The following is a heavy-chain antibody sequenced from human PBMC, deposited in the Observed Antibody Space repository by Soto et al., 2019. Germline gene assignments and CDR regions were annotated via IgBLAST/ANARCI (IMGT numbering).Heavy chain of an antibody. J-gene: IGHJ4*02. V-gene: IGHV3-30*03. CDR1: GFTFSSYG. Sequence: QVQLVESGGGVVQPGRSLRLSCAASGFTFSSYGMHWVRQAPGKGLEWVAVISYDGSNKYYADSVKGRFTISRDNSKNTLYLQMNSLRAEDTAVYYCACPGSSLYYFDYWGQGTLVTVSS. CDR2: ISYDGSNK. D-gene: IGHD3-10*01. CDR3: ACPGSSLYYFDY.